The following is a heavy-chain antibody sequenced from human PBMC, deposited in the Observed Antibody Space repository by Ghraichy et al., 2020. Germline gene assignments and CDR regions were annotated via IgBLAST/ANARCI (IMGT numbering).Heavy chain of an antibody. J-gene: IGHJ5*02. CDR3: AKDTRCSSTSCYGWFDP. CDR2: ISGSGGST. V-gene: IGHV3-23*01. CDR1: GFTFSNYA. Sequence: GGSLRLSCAASGFTFSNYAMSWVRQAPGKGLEWVSGISGSGGSTYYADSVKGRFTISRDNSKNTLYLQMNSLRAEDTAVYYCAKDTRCSSTSCYGWFDPWGPGTLVTVSS. D-gene: IGHD2-2*01.